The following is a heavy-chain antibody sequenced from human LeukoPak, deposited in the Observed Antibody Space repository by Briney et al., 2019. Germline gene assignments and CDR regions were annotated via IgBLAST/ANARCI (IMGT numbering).Heavy chain of an antibody. CDR3: ARTYGDYDDAFDV. Sequence: SETLSLTCTVSVGSISSSTYYWGWIRQPPGKGLEWIGSIYYSGSTYNNPSLKSRVTIFVDTSKNQFSLKLSSVTATDTAVYYCARTYGDYDDAFDVWGQGTMVTVSS. CDR1: VGSISSSTYY. D-gene: IGHD4-17*01. CDR2: IYYSGST. J-gene: IGHJ3*01. V-gene: IGHV4-39*01.